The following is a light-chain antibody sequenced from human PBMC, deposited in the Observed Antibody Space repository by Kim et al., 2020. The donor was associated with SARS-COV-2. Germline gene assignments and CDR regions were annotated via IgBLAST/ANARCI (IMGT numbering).Light chain of an antibody. V-gene: IGLV1-40*01. J-gene: IGLJ1*01. Sequence: QRVTISCTGSSSNIGAGFDVHWYQQLPGTAPKRLSYTTNNRPSGVPDRFSGSRSGTSASLAITGLQAEDEADYYCQSYDSSLSGYVFGTGTKVTVL. CDR1: SSNIGAGFD. CDR2: TTN. CDR3: QSYDSSLSGYV.